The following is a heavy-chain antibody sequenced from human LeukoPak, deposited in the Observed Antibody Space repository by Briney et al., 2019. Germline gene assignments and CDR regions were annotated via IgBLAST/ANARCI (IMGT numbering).Heavy chain of an antibody. D-gene: IGHD5-18*01. J-gene: IGHJ4*02. CDR1: GGSISSSSYY. CDR2: IYYSGST. CDR3: ARRRYSFLDY. Sequence: SETLSLTCTVSGGSISSSSYYWGWIRQPPRKGLEWIGSIYYSGSTYYNPSLKSRVTISVDTSKNQFSLKLSSVTAADTAVYYCARRRYSFLDYWGQGTLVTVSS. V-gene: IGHV4-39*01.